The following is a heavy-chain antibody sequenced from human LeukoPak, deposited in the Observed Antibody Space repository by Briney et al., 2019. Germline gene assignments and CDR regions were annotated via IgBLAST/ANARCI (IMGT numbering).Heavy chain of an antibody. CDR3: AKDRPNYYGSNGHYYRRDGDY. V-gene: IGHV3-23*01. Sequence: GGSLRLSCAASGFTFSIYAMSWVRQAPGKGLEWVSSITSSGDGTYYADSVKGRFTISRDNSENMLYLQMNGLRVEDTAVYFCAKDRPNYYGSNGHYYRRDGDYWGQGTLVTVSS. CDR1: GFTFSIYA. D-gene: IGHD3-22*01. CDR2: ITSSGDGT. J-gene: IGHJ4*02.